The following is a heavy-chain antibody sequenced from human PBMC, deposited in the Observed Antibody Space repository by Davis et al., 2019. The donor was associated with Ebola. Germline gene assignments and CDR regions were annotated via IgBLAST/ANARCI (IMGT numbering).Heavy chain of an antibody. J-gene: IGHJ6*02. V-gene: IGHV4-39*02. CDR1: GGSISSSDYY. Sequence: MPSETLSLTCTVSGGSISSSDYYWGWIRQTPGKGLEWIGSISYTGSTYYNPSLKSRVTISVNTSKNHFSLKLSSVTAADTAVYYCARDSRWLVPGTYYYYGMDVWGQGTTVTVSS. CDR3: ARDSRWLVPGTYYYYGMDV. D-gene: IGHD6-19*01. CDR2: ISYTGST.